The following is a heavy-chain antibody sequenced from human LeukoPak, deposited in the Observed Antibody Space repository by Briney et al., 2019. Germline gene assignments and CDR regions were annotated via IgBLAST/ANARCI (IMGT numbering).Heavy chain of an antibody. V-gene: IGHV4-59*08. CDR2: IYYSGST. D-gene: IGHD1-26*01. CDR1: GGSISSYY. Sequence: PSETLSLTCTVSGGSISSYYWNWIRQPPGKGLEWIAYIYYSGSTNYNPSHKSRVTISIDTSKNQVSLRLSSVTAADTAVYYCARHAIYSGDYSFWFNPWGLGTLVTVPS. CDR3: ARHAIYSGDYSFWFNP. J-gene: IGHJ5*02.